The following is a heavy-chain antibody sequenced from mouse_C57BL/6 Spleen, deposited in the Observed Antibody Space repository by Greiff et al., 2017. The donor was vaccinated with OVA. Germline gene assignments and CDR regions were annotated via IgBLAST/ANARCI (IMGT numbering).Heavy chain of an antibody. CDR1: GFTFSSYA. V-gene: IGHV5-4*03. D-gene: IGHD1-1*01. CDR3: ARSLLLGDYFDY. J-gene: IGHJ2*01. Sequence: EVMLVESGGGLVKPGGSLKLSCAASGFTFSSYAMSWVRQTPEKRLEWVATISDGGSYTYYPDNVKGRFTISRDNAKNNLYLQMSHLKSEDTAMYYCARSLLLGDYFDYWGKGTTLTVAS. CDR2: ISDGGSYT.